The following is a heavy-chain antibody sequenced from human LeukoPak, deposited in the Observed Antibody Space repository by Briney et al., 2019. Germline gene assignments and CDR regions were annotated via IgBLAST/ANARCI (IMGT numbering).Heavy chain of an antibody. D-gene: IGHD1-26*01. V-gene: IGHV4-39*01. J-gene: IGHJ4*02. Sequence: SKTLSLTCTVSGGSISSSSYYWGWIRQPPGKGLEWIGSIYYSGSTYYNPSLKSRVTISVDMSKNQFSLKLSSVTAADTAVYYCARNGIRWELLWSFDYWGQGTLVTVSS. CDR2: IYYSGST. CDR1: GGSISSSSYY. CDR3: ARNGIRWELLWSFDY.